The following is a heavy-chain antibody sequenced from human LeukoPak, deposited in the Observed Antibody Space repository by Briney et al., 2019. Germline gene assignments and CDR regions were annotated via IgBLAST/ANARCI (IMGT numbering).Heavy chain of an antibody. CDR3: ARDRRDTSRWAFDI. CDR1: GGSISSNY. Sequence: TSETLSLTCIVSGGSISSNYWSWIRQPPGKGLEWIGYISYSGSTNYKPSFKGRVTISVDTSNNQFSLKLSSVAAADTAVSYCARDRRDTSRWAFDIWGQGTMVTVSS. CDR2: ISYSGST. V-gene: IGHV4-59*01. D-gene: IGHD5-24*01. J-gene: IGHJ3*02.